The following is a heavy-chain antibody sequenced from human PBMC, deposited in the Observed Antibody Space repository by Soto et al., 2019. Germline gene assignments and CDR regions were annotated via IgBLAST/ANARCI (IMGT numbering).Heavy chain of an antibody. D-gene: IGHD3-10*01. J-gene: IGHJ6*02. Sequence: AETLSLTCTFSVGSISIYYWSWIRQSAGKGLEWIGRIYNGGNTQYNPSLKSRVTMSADTSKSQFSLRLNSVTAADTAVYYCARDGSDSYGLDVWGQGTTVTVSS. V-gene: IGHV4-4*07. CDR3: ARDGSDSYGLDV. CDR2: IYNGGNT. CDR1: VGSISIYY.